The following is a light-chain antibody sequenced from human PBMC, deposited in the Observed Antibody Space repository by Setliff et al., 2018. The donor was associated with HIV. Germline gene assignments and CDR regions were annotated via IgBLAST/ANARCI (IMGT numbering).Light chain of an antibody. CDR1: SGDVGRYNL. J-gene: IGLJ1*01. Sequence: QPALTQPASVSGSPGQSITISCTGTSGDVGRYNLVSWYQQQPGKPPKLMIYQASKRPSGVSNRFSGSKSGHTASLTISGLQAEDEADYYCCSNTGSNTYVFGTGTKVTVL. CDR3: CSNTGSNTYV. CDR2: QAS. V-gene: IGLV2-23*01.